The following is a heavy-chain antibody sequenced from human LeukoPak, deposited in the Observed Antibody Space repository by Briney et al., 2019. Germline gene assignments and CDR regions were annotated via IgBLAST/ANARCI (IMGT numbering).Heavy chain of an antibody. D-gene: IGHD2-2*02. CDR1: GGTFSSYA. J-gene: IGHJ5*02. Sequence: ASVKVSCKASGGTFSSYAISWVRQAPGQGLEWMGGIIPIFGTANYAQKFQGRVTITADESTSTAYMELSSLRSEDTAVYYCARCPDIVVVPAAILWFDPWGQGTLVTVSS. CDR2: IIPIFGTA. V-gene: IGHV1-69*13. CDR3: ARCPDIVVVPAAILWFDP.